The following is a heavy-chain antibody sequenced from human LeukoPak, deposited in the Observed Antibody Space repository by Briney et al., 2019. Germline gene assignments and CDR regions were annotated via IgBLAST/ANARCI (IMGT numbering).Heavy chain of an antibody. D-gene: IGHD6-13*01. CDR2: ISSSSSYI. CDR3: ARDAHRLYSSIPGY. CDR1: GFTFSSYS. J-gene: IGHJ4*02. V-gene: IGHV3-21*01. Sequence: GGSLRLSCAASGFTFSSYSMNWVRQAPGKGLEWVSSISSSSSYIYYADSVKGRFTISRDNAKNSLYLQMNSLRAEDTAVYYCARDAHRLYSSIPGYWDQGTLVTVSS.